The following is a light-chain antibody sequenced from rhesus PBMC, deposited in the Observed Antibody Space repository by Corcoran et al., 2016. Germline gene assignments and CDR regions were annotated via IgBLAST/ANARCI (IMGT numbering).Light chain of an antibody. V-gene: IGKV1-28*03. CDR2: DAS. J-gene: IGKJ3*01. CDR1: QGISSY. Sequence: DIQMTQSPSSLSASVGDTVTITYRASQGISSYLNWFQQKPGKAPKLLIYDASSLESGVPSRLSGSGSGTDFTLTITSLQTEDFAAYYCLQHNSYPFTFGPGTKLDIK. CDR3: LQHNSYPFT.